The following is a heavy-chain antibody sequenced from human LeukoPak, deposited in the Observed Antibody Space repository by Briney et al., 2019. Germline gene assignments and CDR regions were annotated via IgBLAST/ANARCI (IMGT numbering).Heavy chain of an antibody. CDR3: ARVVGIAVAGTPYYFDY. CDR2: IIPIFGTA. D-gene: IGHD6-19*01. CDR1: GGTFSSYA. Sequence: SVKVSCKASGGTFSSYAISWVRQAPGQGLEWMGGIIPIFGTANYAQKFQGRVTITADESTSTAYMELSSLRSEDTAVYYCARVVGIAVAGTPYYFDYWGQGTLVTVS. V-gene: IGHV1-69*01. J-gene: IGHJ4*02.